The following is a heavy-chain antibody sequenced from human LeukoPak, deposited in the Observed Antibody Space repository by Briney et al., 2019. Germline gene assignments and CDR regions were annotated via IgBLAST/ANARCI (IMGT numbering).Heavy chain of an antibody. Sequence: PGRSLRLSCAASGFTFSSYGMHWVRQAAGKGLVWVAVISYDGSNKYYTDSVKGRFTASRDNSKNTLYLQMNSLRTEDTAVYYCAREYGSGTYYFDYWGQGTLVTVSS. D-gene: IGHD3-10*01. CDR3: AREYGSGTYYFDY. CDR2: ISYDGSNK. V-gene: IGHV3-30*03. CDR1: GFTFSSYG. J-gene: IGHJ4*02.